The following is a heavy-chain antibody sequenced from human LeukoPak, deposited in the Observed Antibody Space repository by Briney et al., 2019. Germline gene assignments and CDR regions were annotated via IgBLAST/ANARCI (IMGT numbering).Heavy chain of an antibody. J-gene: IGHJ5*02. Sequence: WVRQPPGKGLEWIGEIYHSGNTNYNPSLKSRVTISVDKSKNQFSLKLSSVTAADTAVYYCARVTLIVVVAWFDPWGQGTLVTVSS. CDR3: ARVTLIVVVAWFDP. D-gene: IGHD2-2*01. V-gene: IGHV4-4*02. CDR2: IYHSGNT.